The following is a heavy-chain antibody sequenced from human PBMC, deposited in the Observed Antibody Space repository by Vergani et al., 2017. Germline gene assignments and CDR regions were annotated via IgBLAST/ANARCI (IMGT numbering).Heavy chain of an antibody. CDR1: GESIRSGSHY. CDR2: IHTGGST. J-gene: IGHJ4*02. CDR3: ARSRPYCTSDNCLAI. V-gene: IGHV4-61*02. Sequence: QVKLQESGPGLLKPSQTLSLTCTVSGESIRSGSHYWSWIRQPAGKGPEWIGHIHTGGSTDLNPSFKSRVSISVDTSKSQFSLRLNSVTVADTAGYYCARSRPYCTSDNCLAIWGQGTLVTVSS. D-gene: IGHD2-8*02.